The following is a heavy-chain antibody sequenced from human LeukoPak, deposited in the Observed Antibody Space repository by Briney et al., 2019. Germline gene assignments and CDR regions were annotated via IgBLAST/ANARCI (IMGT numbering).Heavy chain of an antibody. Sequence: GASVKVSCKASGYTFTGYYMHWVRQAPGQGLEWMGWINPNSGGTNYAQKFQGRVTMTRDTSISTAYMELSRLRPDDTAVYYCAREHDSSGYYDRFQHWGQGTLVTVSS. D-gene: IGHD3-22*01. CDR2: INPNSGGT. J-gene: IGHJ1*01. V-gene: IGHV1-2*02. CDR3: AREHDSSGYYDRFQH. CDR1: GYTFTGYY.